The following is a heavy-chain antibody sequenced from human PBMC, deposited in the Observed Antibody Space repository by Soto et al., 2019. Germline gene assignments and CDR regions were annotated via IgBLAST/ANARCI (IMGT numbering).Heavy chain of an antibody. CDR1: GFTFSSYA. D-gene: IGHD3-22*01. Sequence: PGGSLRLSCAASGFTFSSYAMSWVRQAPGKGLEWVSAISGSGGSTYYADSVKGRFTISRDNSKNTLYLQMNSLRAEDTAVYYCAKTPLITMIVVVLGGGFDYWGQGTLVTVT. CDR3: AKTPLITMIVVVLGGGFDY. CDR2: ISGSGGST. V-gene: IGHV3-23*01. J-gene: IGHJ4*02.